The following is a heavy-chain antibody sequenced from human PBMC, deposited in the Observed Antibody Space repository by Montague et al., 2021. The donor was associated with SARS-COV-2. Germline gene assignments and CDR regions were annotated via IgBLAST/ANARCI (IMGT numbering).Heavy chain of an antibody. V-gene: IGHV4-39*01. CDR3: ARRVTRGAFDV. D-gene: IGHD1-1*01. CDR2: IYYRGAS. CDR1: GGSINSSTYY. J-gene: IGHJ3*01. Sequence: SETRSLTCIVSGGSINSSTYYWAWIRQPPGKGLEWIATIYYRGASWSDPSLRSRVTISADTSRNQFNLKLTSVTAADMGLYYCARRVTRGAFDVWGQGTMVTVSS.